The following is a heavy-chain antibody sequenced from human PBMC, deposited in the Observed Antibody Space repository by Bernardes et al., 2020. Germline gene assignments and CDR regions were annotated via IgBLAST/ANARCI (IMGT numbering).Heavy chain of an antibody. V-gene: IGHV4-34*01. CDR1: GGSFSGYY. D-gene: IGHD6-19*01. CDR3: ARTKGIAVAGNAEYFQH. CDR2: INHSGST. J-gene: IGHJ1*01. Sequence: SEPLSLTCAVYGGSFSGYYWSWIRQPPGKGLEWIGEINHSGSTNYNPSLKSRVTISVDTSKNQFSLKLSSVTAADTAVYYCARTKGIAVAGNAEYFQHWGQGTLVTVSS.